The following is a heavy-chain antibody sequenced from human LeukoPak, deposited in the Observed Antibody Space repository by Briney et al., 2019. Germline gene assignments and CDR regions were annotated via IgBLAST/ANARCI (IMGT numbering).Heavy chain of an antibody. Sequence: GGSLRLSCAASGFTVSSNYMSWVRQAPGKGLEWVSVIYSGGSTYYADSVKGRFTISTDNSKNTLYLQMNSLRAEDTAVYYCARDYVWDAFDIWGQGTMVTVSS. CDR2: IYSGGST. D-gene: IGHD2-8*01. V-gene: IGHV3-66*01. J-gene: IGHJ3*02. CDR3: ARDYVWDAFDI. CDR1: GFTVSSNY.